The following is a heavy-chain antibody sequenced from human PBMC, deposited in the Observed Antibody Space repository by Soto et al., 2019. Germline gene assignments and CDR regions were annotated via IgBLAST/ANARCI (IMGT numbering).Heavy chain of an antibody. CDR2: ISFSGST. D-gene: IGHD6-13*01. CDR3: ASLPRRSSWYSRYYFDY. CDR1: GVSIGGYY. J-gene: IGHJ4*02. V-gene: IGHV4-59*12. Sequence: SETLSLTCAVSGVSIGGYYWSWIRQSPGRGLEWIGYISFSGSTNYNPSLKGRVTISLDTSKNQFSLKLSSVTAADTAVYYCASLPRRSSWYSRYYFDYWGQGTLVTVSS.